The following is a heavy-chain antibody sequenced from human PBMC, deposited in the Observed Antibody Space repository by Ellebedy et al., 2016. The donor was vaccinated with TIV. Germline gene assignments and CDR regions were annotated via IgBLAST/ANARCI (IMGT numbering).Heavy chain of an antibody. V-gene: IGHV3-21*01. CDR3: SRGIAAVMY. CDR2: ITASSSHM. J-gene: IGHJ4*02. CDR1: GFIFSNYS. Sequence: GESLKISCSGSGFIFSNYSMNWVRQAPGKGLEWVASITASSSHMFYADSVKGRFTISRDNAKNSLFLQMNSLRAEDTAVYYCSRGIAAVMYWGQGTLVTVSS. D-gene: IGHD6-13*01.